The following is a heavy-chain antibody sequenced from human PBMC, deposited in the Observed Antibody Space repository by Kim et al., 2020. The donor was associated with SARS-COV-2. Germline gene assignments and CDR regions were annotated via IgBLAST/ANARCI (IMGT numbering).Heavy chain of an antibody. J-gene: IGHJ6*02. V-gene: IGHV3-30*04. CDR2: ISYDGSNK. CDR1: GFTFSSYA. D-gene: IGHD3-10*01. CDR3: ARDLPHYYGSGSYSSPYYYYGMDV. Sequence: GGSLRLSCAASGFTFSSYAIHWVRQAPGKGLEWVAVISYDGSNKYYADSVKGRFTISRDNSKNTLYLQMNSLRAEDTAVYYCARDLPHYYGSGSYSSPYYYYGMDVWGQGTTVTVSS.